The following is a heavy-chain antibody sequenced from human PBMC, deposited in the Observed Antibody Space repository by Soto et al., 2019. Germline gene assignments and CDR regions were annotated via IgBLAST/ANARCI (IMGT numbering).Heavy chain of an antibody. CDR3: ARGRYSSGWYKFYY. CDR1: GFTFSSYS. V-gene: IGHV3-21*01. Sequence: EVQLVESGGGLVKPGGSLRLSCAASGFTFSSYSMNWVRQAPGKGLEWVSSISSSSSYIYYVDSVKGRFTISRDNAKISLYLQMNSLRAEDTAVYYCARGRYSSGWYKFYYWGQGTLVTVSS. D-gene: IGHD6-19*01. J-gene: IGHJ4*02. CDR2: ISSSSSYI.